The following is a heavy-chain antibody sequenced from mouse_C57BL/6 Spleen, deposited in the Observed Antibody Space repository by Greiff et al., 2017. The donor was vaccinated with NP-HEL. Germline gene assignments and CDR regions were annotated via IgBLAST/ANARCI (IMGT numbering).Heavy chain of an antibody. Sequence: QVQLQQPGAELVKPGASVKLSCKASGYTFTSYWMHWVKQRPGQGLEWIGMIHPNSGSTNYNEKFKSKATLTVDKSSSTAYMQLSSLTSEDSAVYYCARYGVYYGRHYAMDYWGQGTSVTVSS. J-gene: IGHJ4*01. CDR1: GYTFTSYW. V-gene: IGHV1-64*01. CDR3: ARYGVYYGRHYAMDY. D-gene: IGHD1-1*01. CDR2: IHPNSGST.